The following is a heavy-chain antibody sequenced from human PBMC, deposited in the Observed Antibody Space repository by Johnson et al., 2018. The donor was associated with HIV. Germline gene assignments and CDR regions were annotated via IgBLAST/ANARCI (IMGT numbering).Heavy chain of an antibody. D-gene: IGHD1-26*01. J-gene: IGHJ3*02. CDR1: GFTFEDYA. Sequence: LVESGGDLVQPGRSLRLSCVVSGFTFEDYAMHWVRQSPGKGLEWVSGITWNSGIKGYADSVKGRFTISRDNSKNTLYLQMNSLRAEDTAVYYCAREGSGSWLDAFDIWGQGTMVTVSS. CDR3: AREGSGSWLDAFDI. V-gene: IGHV3-9*01. CDR2: ITWNSGIK.